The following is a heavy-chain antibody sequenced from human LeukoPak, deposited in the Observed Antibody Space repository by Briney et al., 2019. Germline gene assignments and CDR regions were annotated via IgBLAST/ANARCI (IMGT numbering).Heavy chain of an antibody. D-gene: IGHD3-16*02. CDR1: GASIRGSSYY. CDR2: IYYSGST. CDR3: ASPSSLLSFDY. V-gene: IGHV4-39*01. J-gene: IGHJ4*02. Sequence: SETLSLTCTVSGASIRGSSYYWGWIRQPPGKGLEWIGTIYYSGSTFYNTSLNSRVTISVDTSKNQFSLKLSSVTAADTAVYYCASPSSLLSFDYWGQGSLVTVSS.